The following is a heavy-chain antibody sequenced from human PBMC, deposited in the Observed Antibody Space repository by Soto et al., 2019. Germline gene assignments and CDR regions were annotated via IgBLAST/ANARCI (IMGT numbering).Heavy chain of an antibody. V-gene: IGHV5-51*01. CDR2: IYPGDSDT. D-gene: IGHD2-2*01. CDR1: GYTFTTYW. CDR3: VRRSRCSTTTCYRELDY. Sequence: GESLKISCKGSGYTFTTYWIGWVRQMPGKGLEWMGVIYPGDSDTIYSPSFQGQVTLSADKSISTAYLQWRSLQASDTAMYYCVRRSRCSTTTCYRELDYWGQGTLVTVSS. J-gene: IGHJ4*02.